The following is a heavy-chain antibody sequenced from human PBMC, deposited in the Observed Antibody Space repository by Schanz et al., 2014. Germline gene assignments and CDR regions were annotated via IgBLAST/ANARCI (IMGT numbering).Heavy chain of an antibody. J-gene: IGHJ3*01. V-gene: IGHV3-30*04. CDR3: TRDRGALVTHNDALNL. Sequence: VQLVESGGGLVQPGTSLRLSCAASGFTFRGHAMHWVRQAPGQGLEKVAVTSTDGTNTYYAASVRGRFTISRDNSKNTVYLQMDSLRSEDTAVYYCTRDRGALVTHNDALNLWGQGTMVSVSS. D-gene: IGHD2-8*02. CDR2: TSTDGTNT. CDR1: GFTFRGHA.